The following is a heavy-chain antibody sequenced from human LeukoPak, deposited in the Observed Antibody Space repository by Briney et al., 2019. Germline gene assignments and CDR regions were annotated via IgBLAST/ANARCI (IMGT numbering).Heavy chain of an antibody. J-gene: IGHJ4*02. CDR3: AKGANYDILTGYSDY. V-gene: IGHV3-30*02. CDR2: IRYDGSNK. Sequence: GGSLRLSCAASGFTFSSYGMHWVRQAPGKGLEWVAFIRYDGSNKYYADSVKGRFTISGDNSKNTLYLQMNSLRAEDTAVYYCAKGANYDILTGYSDYWGQGTLVTVSS. CDR1: GFTFSSYG. D-gene: IGHD3-9*01.